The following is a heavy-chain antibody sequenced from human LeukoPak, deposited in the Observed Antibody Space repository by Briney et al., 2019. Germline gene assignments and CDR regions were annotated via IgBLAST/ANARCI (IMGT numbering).Heavy chain of an antibody. CDR2: ISSSSSTI. CDR1: GFTFSFYS. Sequence: GGSLRLSCAASGFTFSFYSMTWVRQAPGKRLEWVAYISSSSSTIYYTDSVKGRFTVSRDNAKNSLYLQMNSLRAEDTAIYYCARDRPRHFEYWGQGTLVTVSS. CDR3: ARDRPRHFEY. J-gene: IGHJ4*02. V-gene: IGHV3-48*01.